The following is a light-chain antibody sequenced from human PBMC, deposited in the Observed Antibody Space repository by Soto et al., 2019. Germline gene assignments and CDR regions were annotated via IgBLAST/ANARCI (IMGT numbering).Light chain of an antibody. CDR2: GAS. J-gene: IGKJ4*01. CDR3: QQYKNWPPLT. CDR1: QSVSSN. Sequence: EIILTQSPATLSVSPGETATPSCRASQSVSSNVAWYQQKPGQAPSLLIYGASTRATDIPPRFSGSGSGTEFTLTITSLQSEDIAVYFCQQYKNWPPLTFGGGTKVDIK. V-gene: IGKV3-15*01.